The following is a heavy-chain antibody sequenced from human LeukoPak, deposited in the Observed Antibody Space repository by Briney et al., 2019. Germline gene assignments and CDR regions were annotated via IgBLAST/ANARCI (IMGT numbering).Heavy chain of an antibody. J-gene: IGHJ4*02. Sequence: SETLSLTCTVSGGSISSSSYYWGWIRQPPGKGLEWIGSIYYSGSTYYNPSLKSRVTISVDTSKNQFSLKLSSVTAADTAVYYCARGILGYSYGYDYWGQGTLVTVSS. CDR3: ARGILGYSYGYDY. CDR2: IYYSGST. CDR1: GGSISSSSYY. V-gene: IGHV4-39*07. D-gene: IGHD5-18*01.